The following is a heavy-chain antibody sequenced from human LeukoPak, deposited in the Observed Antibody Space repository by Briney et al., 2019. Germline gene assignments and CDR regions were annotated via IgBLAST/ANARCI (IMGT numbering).Heavy chain of an antibody. CDR2: INHSGST. CDR1: GGSFSGYY. Sequence: PSETLSLTCAVYGGSFSGYYWSWIRQPPGKGLEWIGEINHSGSTNYNPSLKSRVTISVDTSKNQFSLKLSSVTAADTAVYYCARAGLRYSDWKHYFDYWGQGTLVTVSS. V-gene: IGHV4-34*01. D-gene: IGHD3-9*01. J-gene: IGHJ4*02. CDR3: ARAGLRYSDWKHYFDY.